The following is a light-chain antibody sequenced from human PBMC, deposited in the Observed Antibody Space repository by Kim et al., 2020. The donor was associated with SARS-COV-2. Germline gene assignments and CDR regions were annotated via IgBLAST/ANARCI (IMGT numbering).Light chain of an antibody. CDR2: GKN. Sequence: SSELTQDPAVSVALGQTVRITCQGDSLRRYYATWYQQKPGQAPILVIYGKNNRLSGIPDRLPGSSSGNTASLTITGTQAGDESDYYCNSRDSNDNVVLGG. CDR1: SLRRYY. CDR3: NSRDSNDNVV. J-gene: IGLJ2*01. V-gene: IGLV3-19*01.